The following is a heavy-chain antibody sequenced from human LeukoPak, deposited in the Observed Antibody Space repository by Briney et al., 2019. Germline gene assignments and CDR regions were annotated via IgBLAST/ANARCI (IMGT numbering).Heavy chain of an antibody. V-gene: IGHV4-59*01. D-gene: IGHD3-3*01. CDR1: GGSISSYY. Sequence: PSETLSLTCTVSGGSISSYYWSWIRQPPGKGLEWIGYIYDSGSTNYNPSLKSRVTISVDTSKNQFSLKLSSVTAADTAVYYCARGLQDYDFWSGYYRLYYYYYGMDVWGQGTTVTVSS. CDR2: IYDSGST. CDR3: ARGLQDYDFWSGYYRLYYYYYGMDV. J-gene: IGHJ6*02.